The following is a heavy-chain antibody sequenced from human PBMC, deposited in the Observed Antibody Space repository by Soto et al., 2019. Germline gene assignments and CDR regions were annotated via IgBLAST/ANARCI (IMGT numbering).Heavy chain of an antibody. CDR2: ISAYNGNT. J-gene: IGHJ4*02. V-gene: IGHV1-18*04. CDR1: GYTFTSYG. CDR3: AKSPAGNDYFDY. D-gene: IGHD6-13*01. Sequence: ASVKVSCKASGYTFTSYGISWVRQAPGQGLEWMGWISAYNGNTNYAQKLQGRVTMTTDTSTSTAYMELRSLRSDDTAVNYCAKSPAGNDYFDYWGQGTLVTVSS.